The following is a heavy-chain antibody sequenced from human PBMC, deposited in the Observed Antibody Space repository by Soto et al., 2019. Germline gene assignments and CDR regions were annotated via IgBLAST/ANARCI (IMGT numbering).Heavy chain of an antibody. Sequence: ASVKVSCKASGYTFTSYGISWVRQAPGQGLEWMGWISAYNGNTNYAQKLQGRVTMTTDTSTSTAYMELRSLRSDDTAVYYCARAHITVYYSGEYYDYWGQGTQVTVSS. D-gene: IGHD6-19*01. J-gene: IGHJ4*02. CDR2: ISAYNGNT. CDR3: ARAHITVYYSGEYYDY. CDR1: GYTFTSYG. V-gene: IGHV1-18*04.